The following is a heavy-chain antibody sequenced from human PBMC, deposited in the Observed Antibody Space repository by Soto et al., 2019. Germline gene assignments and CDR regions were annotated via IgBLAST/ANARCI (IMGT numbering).Heavy chain of an antibody. CDR2: ISSSSSTI. V-gene: IGHV3-48*02. D-gene: IGHD6-13*01. CDR3: ARESSSYNWFDP. Sequence: GGSLRLSCTGSGFTFGDYAMNWFRQAPGKGLEWVSYISSSSSTIYYADSVKGRFTISRDNAKNSLYLQMNSLRDEDTAVYYCARESSSYNWFDPWGQGTLVTV. J-gene: IGHJ5*02. CDR1: GFTFGDYA.